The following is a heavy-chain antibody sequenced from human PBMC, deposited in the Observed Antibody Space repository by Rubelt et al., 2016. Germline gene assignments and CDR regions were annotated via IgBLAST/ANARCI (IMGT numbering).Heavy chain of an antibody. V-gene: IGHV4-59*01. Sequence: QVQLQESGPGLVKPSETLSLTCTVSGGSISSYYWSWIRQPPGKGLEWIGYIYYSGSTYYNPSLKSRVTKSVETAKNQFSLKLRSVTAADTAVYYCARDCWSGQWLVSGLNWCDPWGQGTLVTVSS. J-gene: IGHJ5*02. D-gene: IGHD6-19*01. CDR3: ARDCWSGQWLVSGLNWCDP. CDR2: IYYSGST. CDR1: GGSISSYY.